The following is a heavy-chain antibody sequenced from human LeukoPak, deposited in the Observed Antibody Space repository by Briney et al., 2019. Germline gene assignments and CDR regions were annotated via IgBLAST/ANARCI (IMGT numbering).Heavy chain of an antibody. Sequence: SETLSLTCTVSGGSISSYYWSWIRQPPGKGLEWIGYIYYSGSTNYNPSLKSRVTMSVDTSKNQFSLKLSSVTAADTAVYYCARDPYGSGSPPYFDYWGQGTLVTVSS. CDR1: GGSISSYY. CDR3: ARDPYGSGSPPYFDY. CDR2: IYYSGST. J-gene: IGHJ4*02. D-gene: IGHD3-10*01. V-gene: IGHV4-59*12.